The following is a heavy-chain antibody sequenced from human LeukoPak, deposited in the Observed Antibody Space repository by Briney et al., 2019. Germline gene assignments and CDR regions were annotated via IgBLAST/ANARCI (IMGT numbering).Heavy chain of an antibody. D-gene: IGHD3-22*01. J-gene: IGHJ1*01. CDR1: GDSVSRSDSY. CDR3: ARRRYYDGSGYLE. Sequence: SETLSLTCSVSGDSVSRSDSYWDWIRHPPGKGLEWIGTIYYSGRTYYSPSLKSRVTMSVDPSNNQFSLNLRSVTAADTALYYCARRRYYDGSGYLEWGQGTLLSVSS. V-gene: IGHV4-39*01. CDR2: IYYSGRT.